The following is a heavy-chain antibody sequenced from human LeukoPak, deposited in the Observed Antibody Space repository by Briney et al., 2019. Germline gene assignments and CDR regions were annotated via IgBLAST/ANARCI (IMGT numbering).Heavy chain of an antibody. Sequence: ASVKVSCKASGYTFTDYYMHWVRQAPGQGLEWMGWINAISSGTNYAQKFQGRVTMTTDTSISTAYMEVSRLRSDDTAVYYCARVRIGQQLDKYYYYAMDVWGQGTTVTVS. CDR3: ARVRIGQQLDKYYYYAMDV. CDR1: GYTFTDYY. CDR2: INAISSGT. V-gene: IGHV1-2*02. D-gene: IGHD6-13*01. J-gene: IGHJ6*02.